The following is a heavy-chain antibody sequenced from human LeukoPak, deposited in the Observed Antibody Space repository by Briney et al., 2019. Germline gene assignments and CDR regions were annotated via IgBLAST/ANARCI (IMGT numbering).Heavy chain of an antibody. CDR1: GGSISSGGYY. CDR3: ARGRYSSGWYYFDY. Sequence: SETLSLTCAVSGGSISSGGYYWSWIRQPPGKGLEWIGEINHSGSTNYNPSLKSRVTISVDTSKNQFSLKLSSVTAADTAVYYCARGRYSSGWYYFDYWGQGTLVTVSS. J-gene: IGHJ4*02. CDR2: INHSGST. V-gene: IGHV4-34*01. D-gene: IGHD6-19*01.